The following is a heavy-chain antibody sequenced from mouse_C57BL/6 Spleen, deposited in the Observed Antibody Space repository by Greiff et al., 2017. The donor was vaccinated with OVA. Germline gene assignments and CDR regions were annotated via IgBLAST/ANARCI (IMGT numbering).Heavy chain of an antibody. Sequence: VQLKESGAELVRPGASVKLSCTASGFNIKDDYMHWVKQRPEQGLEWIGWIDPENGDTEYASKFLGKATITADTSSNTAYLQLSSLTSEDTAVYYCTTRQLRLRYYFDYWGQGTTLTVSS. CDR1: GFNIKDDY. CDR3: TTRQLRLRYYFDY. J-gene: IGHJ2*01. V-gene: IGHV14-4*01. CDR2: IDPENGDT. D-gene: IGHD3-2*02.